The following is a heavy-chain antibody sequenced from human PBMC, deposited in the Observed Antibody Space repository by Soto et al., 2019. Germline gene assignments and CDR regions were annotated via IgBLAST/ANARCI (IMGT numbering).Heavy chain of an antibody. CDR3: ACRYSSSWYDFDY. Sequence: GGSLRLSCAASGFTFSSYWMSWVRQAPGKGLEWVANIKQDGSEKYYVDSVKGRFTISRDNAKNSLYLQMNSLRAEDTAVYYCACRYSSSWYDFDYWGQGTLVTVSS. J-gene: IGHJ4*02. CDR1: GFTFSSYW. V-gene: IGHV3-7*05. CDR2: IKQDGSEK. D-gene: IGHD6-13*01.